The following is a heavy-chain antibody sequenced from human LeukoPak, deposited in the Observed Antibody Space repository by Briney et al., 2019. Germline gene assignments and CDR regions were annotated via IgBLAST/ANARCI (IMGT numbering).Heavy chain of an antibody. Sequence: ASVKVSCKASGYTFTSYAMHWVRQAPGQRLEWMGWINAGNGNTKYSQKFQGRVTITRDTSASTAYMGLSSLRSEDTAVYYCARGTYSSSLGWFDPWGQGTLVTVSS. CDR2: INAGNGNT. D-gene: IGHD6-6*01. J-gene: IGHJ5*02. CDR3: ARGTYSSSLGWFDP. V-gene: IGHV1-3*01. CDR1: GYTFTSYA.